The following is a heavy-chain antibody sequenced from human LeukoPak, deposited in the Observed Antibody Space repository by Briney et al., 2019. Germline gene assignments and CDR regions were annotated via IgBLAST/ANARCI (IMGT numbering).Heavy chain of an antibody. CDR2: IKSKTDGGTT. V-gene: IGHV3-15*01. J-gene: IGHJ6*03. CDR1: GFTFSNAW. D-gene: IGHD1-7*01. Sequence: PGGSLRLSCAASGFTFSNAWMSWVRQAPGKGLEWVGRIKSKTDGGTTDYAAPVKGRFTISRDDSKNTLYLQMNSLKTEDTAVYYCTTSLELEPWKAYYYMDVWGKGTTVTVSS. CDR3: TTSLELEPWKAYYYMDV.